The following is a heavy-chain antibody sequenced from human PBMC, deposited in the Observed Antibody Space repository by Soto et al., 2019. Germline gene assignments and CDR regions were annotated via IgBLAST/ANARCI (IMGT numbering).Heavy chain of an antibody. D-gene: IGHD1-1*01. Sequence: EVQLVESGGGLVQPGGSLRLSCEASGFTFSNFGINWVRQAPGKGLEWVSHISSSTTTIYYAESVKGRFTISRDNAKNSLYLQMSSLRGEDTAVYYWATSFITTIGTTAWGQGTLVTVSS. J-gene: IGHJ4*02. CDR3: ATSFITTIGTTA. V-gene: IGHV3-48*01. CDR2: ISSSTTTI. CDR1: GFTFSNFG.